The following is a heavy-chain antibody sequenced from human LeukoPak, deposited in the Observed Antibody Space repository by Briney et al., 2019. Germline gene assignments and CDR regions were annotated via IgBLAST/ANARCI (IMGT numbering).Heavy chain of an antibody. CDR1: GFTFSSYA. CDR3: TTGSYYYFDY. V-gene: IGHV3-23*01. J-gene: IGHJ4*02. CDR2: IGGSGGST. Sequence: PGGSLRLSCAASGFTFSSYAMSWVRQAPGKGLEWVSAIGGSGGSTYYADSVKGRFTISRDNSKNTLYLQMNSLRAEDTAVYYCTTGSYYYFDYWGQGTLVTVSS. D-gene: IGHD3-10*01.